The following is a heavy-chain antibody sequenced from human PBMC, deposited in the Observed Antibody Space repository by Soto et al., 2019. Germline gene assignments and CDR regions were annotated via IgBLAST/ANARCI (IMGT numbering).Heavy chain of an antibody. CDR1: GGSFSCYY. D-gene: IGHD4-17*01. CDR3: ARGHGLDY. J-gene: IGHJ4*02. Sequence: SETLSLTCAVYGGSFSCYYWSWIRQPPGKGLEWIGEINHSGSTNYNPSLKSRVTISVDTSKNQFSLKLSSVTAADTAVYYCARGHGLDYWGQGTLVTVSS. CDR2: INHSGST. V-gene: IGHV4-34*01.